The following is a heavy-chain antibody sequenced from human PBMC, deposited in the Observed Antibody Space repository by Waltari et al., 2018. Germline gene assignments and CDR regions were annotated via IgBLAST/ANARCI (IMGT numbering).Heavy chain of an antibody. D-gene: IGHD4-17*01. Sequence: QVQLQESGPGLVKPSETLSLTCAVSGYSISSGYYWGWNRQPPGKGLEWIGSIYHSGSTYYNPSLKSRVTISVDTSKNQFSLKLSSVTAADTAVYYCARVDDYGYDYWGQGTLVTVSS. CDR3: ARVDDYGYDY. J-gene: IGHJ4*02. CDR1: GYSISSGYY. V-gene: IGHV4-38-2*01. CDR2: IYHSGST.